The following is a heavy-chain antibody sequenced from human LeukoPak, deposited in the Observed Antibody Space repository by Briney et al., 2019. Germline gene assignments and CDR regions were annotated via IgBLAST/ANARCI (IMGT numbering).Heavy chain of an antibody. D-gene: IGHD3-22*01. V-gene: IGHV3-33*08. CDR1: GFTVSSNY. J-gene: IGHJ3*02. CDR3: AREVSDSPSPGAFDI. Sequence: GGSLRLSCAASGFTVSSNYMSWVRQAPGKGLEWVAVIWYDGSNKYYADSVKGRFTISRDNSKNTLYLQMNSLRAEDTAVYYCAREVSDSPSPGAFDIWGQGTMVTVSS. CDR2: IWYDGSNK.